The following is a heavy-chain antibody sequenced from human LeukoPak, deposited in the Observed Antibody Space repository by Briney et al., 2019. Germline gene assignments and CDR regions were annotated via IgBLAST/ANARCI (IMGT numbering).Heavy chain of an antibody. CDR1: GGSISTYY. Sequence: SETLSLTCTVSGGSISTYYWDWVRQSPGKGLEWVGYMYYSGSTNNNPSLKSRVTISVDTSKNESSLKLSSVTAADTAVYYCARTPATTWTNHFDYWGQGTLVTVSS. J-gene: IGHJ4*02. V-gene: IGHV4-59*01. CDR3: ARTPATTWTNHFDY. CDR2: MYYSGST. D-gene: IGHD4-17*01.